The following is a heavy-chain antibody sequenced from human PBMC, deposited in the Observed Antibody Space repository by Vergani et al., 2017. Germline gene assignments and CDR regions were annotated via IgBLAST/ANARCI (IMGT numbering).Heavy chain of an antibody. D-gene: IGHD3-22*01. Sequence: QVQLVQSGAEVKKPGSSVKVSCKTSGGTFKSNTFSWVRQAPGQGLEWMGGIIPIFGTADYAQDFQGRLSITADESTSTAYMELSSLRSEDTAVYYRARVSGRASIGYYFDYWGQGTLVTVSS. J-gene: IGHJ4*02. V-gene: IGHV1-69*01. CDR2: IIPIFGTA. CDR1: GGTFKSNT. CDR3: ARVSGRASIGYYFDY.